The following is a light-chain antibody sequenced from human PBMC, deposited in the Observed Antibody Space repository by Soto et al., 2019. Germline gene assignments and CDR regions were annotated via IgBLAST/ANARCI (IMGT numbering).Light chain of an antibody. Sequence: DVVMTQSPLSLTVTLGQQASISCRSSESLVYTDGNTYLNWFQQRPGQSPRRLIYKVSKRDSGVPDRISGSGSGSDFTLKISRVEADDVGVYYCIQGSRWPPITFGQGTRLE. CDR1: ESLVYTDGNTY. V-gene: IGKV2-30*01. CDR3: IQGSRWPPIT. CDR2: KVS. J-gene: IGKJ5*01.